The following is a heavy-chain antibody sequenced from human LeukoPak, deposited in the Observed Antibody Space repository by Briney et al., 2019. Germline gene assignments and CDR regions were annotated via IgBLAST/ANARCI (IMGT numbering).Heavy chain of an antibody. D-gene: IGHD1-7*01. CDR3: ARDLPTTAFDI. Sequence: SQTLSLTCTVSGGSISSGDYYWSWIRQPPGKGLEWIGYIYYSGSTYYDPSLKSRVTISVDTSKNQFSLKLSSVTAADTAVYYCARDLPTTAFDIWGQGTMVTVSS. J-gene: IGHJ3*02. CDR1: GGSISSGDYY. CDR2: IYYSGST. V-gene: IGHV4-30-4*08.